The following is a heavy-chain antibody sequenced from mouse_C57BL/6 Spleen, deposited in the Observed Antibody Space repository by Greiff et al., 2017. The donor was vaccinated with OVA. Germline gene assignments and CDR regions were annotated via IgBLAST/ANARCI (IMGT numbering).Heavy chain of an antibody. V-gene: IGHV1-54*01. CDR2: INPGSGGT. D-gene: IGHD2-1*01. CDR3: AYYGNYGAMDD. CDR1: GYAFTNYL. J-gene: IGHJ4*01. Sequence: QVQLQQSGAELVRPGTSVKVSCKASGYAFTNYLIEWVKQRPGQGLEWIGVINPGSGGTNYNEKFKGKATLTADNSSSTAYMQLSSLTSEDAAVYFCAYYGNYGAMDDWGQGTSVTVSS.